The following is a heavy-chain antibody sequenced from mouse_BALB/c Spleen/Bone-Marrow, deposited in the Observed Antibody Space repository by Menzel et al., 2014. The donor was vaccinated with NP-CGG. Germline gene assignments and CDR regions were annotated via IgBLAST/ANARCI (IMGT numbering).Heavy chain of an antibody. V-gene: IGHV5-17*02. CDR2: ISSGSSTI. CDR3: ARWRYGYAMDY. CDR1: GFTFSSFG. D-gene: IGHD2-14*01. J-gene: IGHJ4*01. Sequence: EVHLVESGGGLVQPGGSRKLSCAASGFTFSSFGMHWVRQASEKGLEWVAYISSGSSTIYYADTVKGRFPISRDNPKNTLFMQMISQRSENTAMYNCARWRYGYAMDYWGQGTSVTVSS.